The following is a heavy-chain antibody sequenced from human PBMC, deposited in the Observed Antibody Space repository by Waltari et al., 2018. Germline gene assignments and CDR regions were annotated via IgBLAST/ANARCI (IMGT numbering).Heavy chain of an antibody. J-gene: IGHJ4*02. CDR3: AKGFEDLLPFDH. CDR1: GFTSFNYF. V-gene: IGHV3-23*04. Sequence: EVQLVESGGGLVQPGGSLRLSCAASGFTSFNYFISWVRQAPGKGLGWISASSDGGGYTYDADSVEGRFTISRDSSKNTIYLQMNSLRVEDTALYYCAKGFEDLLPFDHWGQGTQVTVSS. CDR2: SSDGGGYT. D-gene: IGHD2-21*01.